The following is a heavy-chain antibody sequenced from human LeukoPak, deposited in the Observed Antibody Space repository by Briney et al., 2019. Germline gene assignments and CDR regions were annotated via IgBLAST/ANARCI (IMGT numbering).Heavy chain of an antibody. V-gene: IGHV3-21*01. CDR3: ARDLRHPVGGTSY. J-gene: IGHJ4*02. CDR1: GFTFSSYS. CDR2: ISPSSNYI. D-gene: IGHD4-23*01. Sequence: GGSLRLSCAASGFTFSSYSMNWVRQAPGKGLECVSSISPSSNYIYYADSVKGRFTISRDNAKTSLYLQMNSLRAEDTAVYYCARDLRHPVGGTSYWGQGTLVTVSS.